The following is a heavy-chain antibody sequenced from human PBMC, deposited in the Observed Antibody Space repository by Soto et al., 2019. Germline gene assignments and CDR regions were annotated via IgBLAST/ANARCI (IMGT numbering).Heavy chain of an antibody. Sequence: GGSLRLSCAASGFTFSSYSMNWVRQAPGKGLEWVSSISSSSSYIYYADSVKGRFTISRDNAKNSLYLQMNSLRAEDTAVYYCARSVRAGFYYYYGMDVWGQGTTVTVSS. CDR3: ARSVRAGFYYYYGMDV. V-gene: IGHV3-21*01. J-gene: IGHJ6*02. CDR1: GFTFSSYS. CDR2: ISSSSSYI. D-gene: IGHD6-13*01.